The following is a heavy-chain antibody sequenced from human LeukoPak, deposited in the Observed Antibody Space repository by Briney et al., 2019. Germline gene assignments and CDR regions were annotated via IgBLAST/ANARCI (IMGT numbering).Heavy chain of an antibody. CDR3: ARDTRGYIYAYDASYAFDI. D-gene: IGHD5-18*01. J-gene: IGHJ3*02. CDR2: IRGTGTAI. CDR1: GFTFSDCY. V-gene: IGHV3-11*04. Sequence: GGSLRLSRAGSGFTFSDCYMSWIRQAPGKGLEWVSYIRGTGTAINYADSVKGRFTISRDNAKNSLSLQMNSLRVEDTAVYYCARDTRGYIYAYDASYAFDIWGQGTLVTVSS.